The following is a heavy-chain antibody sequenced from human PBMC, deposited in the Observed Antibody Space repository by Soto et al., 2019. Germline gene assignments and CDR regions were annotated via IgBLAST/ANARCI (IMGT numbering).Heavy chain of an antibody. CDR3: AEDGQGSGWETDY. J-gene: IGHJ4*02. V-gene: IGHV3-23*01. CDR1: GFTFSNYV. D-gene: IGHD6-19*01. Sequence: EVQLLESGGGLVQPGGSLRLSCAASGFTFSNYVMNWVRQAPGKGLGWVSAIGDSGDSTYYADSVKGRFTISRDNSKNTLYLQMNSLRAEDTAVYYCAEDGQGSGWETDYWGQGTLVTVSS. CDR2: IGDSGDST.